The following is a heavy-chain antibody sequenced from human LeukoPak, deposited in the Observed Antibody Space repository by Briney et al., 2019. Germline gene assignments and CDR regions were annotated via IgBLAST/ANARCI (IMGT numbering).Heavy chain of an antibody. D-gene: IGHD6-19*01. Sequence: PGGSLRLSCAASGFTFSSYGMHWVRQAPGKGLEWVAVIWYDGSNKYYADSVKGRFTISRDNSKNTLYLQMNSLRAEDTAVYYCARSYTIAWRPAPASDWGQGTLVIVSS. J-gene: IGHJ4*02. CDR1: GFTFSSYG. CDR2: IWYDGSNK. CDR3: ARSYTIAWRPAPASD. V-gene: IGHV3-33*01.